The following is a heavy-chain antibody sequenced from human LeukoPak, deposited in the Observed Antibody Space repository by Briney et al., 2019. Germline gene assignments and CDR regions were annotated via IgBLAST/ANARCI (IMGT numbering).Heavy chain of an antibody. J-gene: IGHJ6*02. CDR1: GFTFSSYG. V-gene: IGHV3-30*18. CDR2: ISYDGSNK. Sequence: VGSLRLSCAASGFTFSSYGMHWVRQAPGKGLEWVAVISYDGSNKYYADSVKGRFTISRDNSKNTLYLQMNSLRAEDTAVYYCAKDGHTYGMDVWGQGTTVTVSS. CDR3: AKDGHTYGMDV. D-gene: IGHD3/OR15-3a*01.